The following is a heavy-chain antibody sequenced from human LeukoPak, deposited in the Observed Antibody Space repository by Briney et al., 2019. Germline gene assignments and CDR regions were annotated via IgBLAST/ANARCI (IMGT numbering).Heavy chain of an antibody. Sequence: PGGSLRLSCAASGFTFRNYDKNWVRQAPRKGLEWVSGIAHDGGTYYADSVKGRFTISRDISRSTVHLQMNSLRAEDTAVYHCAKVTWGSAGDDYWGQGTPVTVSS. V-gene: IGHV3-23*01. CDR2: IAHDGGT. CDR3: AKVTWGSAGDDY. J-gene: IGHJ4*02. CDR1: GFTFRNYD. D-gene: IGHD7-27*01.